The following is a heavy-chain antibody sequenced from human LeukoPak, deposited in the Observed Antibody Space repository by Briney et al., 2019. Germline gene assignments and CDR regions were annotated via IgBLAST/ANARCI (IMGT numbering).Heavy chain of an antibody. CDR3: ARDVVATTVTTMAY. J-gene: IGHJ4*02. Sequence: ASVKVSCKASGYTSTGYYMHWVRQAPGQGLEWMGWINPNSGGTNYAQKFQGRVTMTRDTSISTAYMELSRLRSDDTAVYYCARDVVATTVTTMAYWGQGTLVTVSS. CDR2: INPNSGGT. D-gene: IGHD4-17*01. CDR1: GYTSTGYY. V-gene: IGHV1-2*02.